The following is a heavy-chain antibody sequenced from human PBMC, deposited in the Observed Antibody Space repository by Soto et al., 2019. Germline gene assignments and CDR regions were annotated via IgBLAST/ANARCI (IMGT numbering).Heavy chain of an antibody. J-gene: IGHJ4*02. V-gene: IGHV3-30*18. CDR1: GFTFSSYG. D-gene: IGHD6-19*01. CDR2: ISYDGSNK. Sequence: GGSLRLSCAASGFTFSSYGMHWVRRAPGKGLEWVAVISYDGSNKYYADSVKGRFTISRDNSKNTLYLQMNSLRAEDTAVYYCAKEYPNDGPIAVATDYWGQGTMVTVYS. CDR3: AKEYPNDGPIAVATDY.